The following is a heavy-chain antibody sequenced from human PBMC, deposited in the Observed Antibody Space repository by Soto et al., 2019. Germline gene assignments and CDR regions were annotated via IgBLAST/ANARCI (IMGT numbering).Heavy chain of an antibody. CDR1: GFTFSNAW. CDR2: IKSKTDGGTT. V-gene: IGHV3-15*01. D-gene: IGHD6-6*01. CDR3: TTDLIAARPPGYDYYYYYMDV. J-gene: IGHJ6*03. Sequence: GGSLRLSCAASGFTFSNAWMSWVRQAPGKGLEWVGRIKSKTDGGTTDYAAPVKGRFTISRDDSKNTLYLQMNSLKTEDTAVYYCTTDLIAARPPGYDYYYYYMDVWGKGTTVTVSS.